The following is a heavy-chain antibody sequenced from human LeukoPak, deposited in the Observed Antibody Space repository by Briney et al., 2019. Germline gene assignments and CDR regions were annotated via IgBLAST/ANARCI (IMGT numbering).Heavy chain of an antibody. D-gene: IGHD3-22*01. Sequence: PSETLSLTCAVYGGSFSGYYWSWIRQPPGKGLEWIGEINHSGSTNYNPSLKSRVTISVDTSKNQFSLKLSSVTAADTAVYYCARGPTYYYDSSGYTPGDAFDIWGQGTMVTVSS. CDR2: INHSGST. V-gene: IGHV4-34*01. CDR1: GGSFSGYY. J-gene: IGHJ3*02. CDR3: ARGPTYYYDSSGYTPGDAFDI.